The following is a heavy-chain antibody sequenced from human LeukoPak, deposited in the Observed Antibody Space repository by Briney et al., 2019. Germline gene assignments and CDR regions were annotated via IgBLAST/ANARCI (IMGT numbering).Heavy chain of an antibody. Sequence: SETLSLTCTVSGDSISSYHWSWIRQPPGKGLEWIGYIYYSGSTKYNPSLKNRVTISVDTSKNQFSLKLSSVTAADTAVYYCARRLTYYYDSSGYYWFDPWGQGTLVTVSS. J-gene: IGHJ5*02. V-gene: IGHV4-59*08. CDR2: IYYSGST. CDR1: GDSISSYH. D-gene: IGHD3-22*01. CDR3: ARRLTYYYDSSGYYWFDP.